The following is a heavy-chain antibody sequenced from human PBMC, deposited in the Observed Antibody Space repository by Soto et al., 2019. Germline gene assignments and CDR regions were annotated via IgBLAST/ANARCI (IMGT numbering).Heavy chain of an antibody. CDR2: IYWDDDK. J-gene: IGHJ4*02. CDR1: GFSLSTSGVG. CDR3: AQRLHISGWQSVN. V-gene: IGHV2-5*02. D-gene: IGHD6-19*01. Sequence: QITLKESGPTLVKPTQTLTMTCTLSGFSLSTSGVGVGWIRQPPGNALEWLALIYWDDDKRYRPSLKSRLTIAKDTSKNQVVLTNTSMDPVDTGTYYCAQRLHISGWQSVNWCQGTQVSVSS.